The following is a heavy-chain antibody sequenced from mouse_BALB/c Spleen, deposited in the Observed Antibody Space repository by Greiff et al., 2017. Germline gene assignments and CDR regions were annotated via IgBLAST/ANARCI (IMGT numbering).Heavy chain of an antibody. V-gene: IGHV5-17*02. CDR2: ISSGSSTI. CDR3: ARFGYYKEYYFDY. D-gene: IGHD2-3*01. J-gene: IGHJ2*01. Sequence: EVMLVESGGGLVQPGGSRKLSCAASGFTFSSFGMHWVRQAPEKGLEWVAYISSGSSTIYYADTVKGRFTISRDNPKNTLFLQMTSLRSEDTAMYYCARFGYYKEYYFDYWGQGTTLTVSS. CDR1: GFTFSSFG.